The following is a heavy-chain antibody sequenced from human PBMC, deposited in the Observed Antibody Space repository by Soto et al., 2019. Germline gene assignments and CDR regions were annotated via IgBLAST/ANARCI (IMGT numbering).Heavy chain of an antibody. CDR2: IYWNDDE. CDR3: AHSNAGYCDSTSCLNWFDP. D-gene: IGHD2-2*01. J-gene: IGHJ5*02. V-gene: IGHV2-5*01. Sequence: QITLKESGPTLVKPTQTLTLTCTFSGFSLTTNGVGVGWIRQTPGKALEGLALIYWNDDERTSPSLKSRLTITKDTSKNQVVLTMTNMDPVDTATYYCAHSNAGYCDSTSCLNWFDPWGQGTLVTVSS. CDR1: GFSLTTNGVG.